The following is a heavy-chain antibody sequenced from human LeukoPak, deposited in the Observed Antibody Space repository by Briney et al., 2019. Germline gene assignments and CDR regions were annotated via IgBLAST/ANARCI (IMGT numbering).Heavy chain of an antibody. CDR1: GGSISSSNW. CDR2: IYHSGST. Sequence: SETLSLTCAVSGGSISSSNWWSWLRQPPGKGLEWIGVIYHSGSTNYNPSLKSRVIISVDKSKNQFSLKLTSVTAADTAVYYCAREVEAVAAFDSWGQGTLVTVSS. J-gene: IGHJ4*02. CDR3: AREVEAVAAFDS. D-gene: IGHD6-19*01. V-gene: IGHV4-4*02.